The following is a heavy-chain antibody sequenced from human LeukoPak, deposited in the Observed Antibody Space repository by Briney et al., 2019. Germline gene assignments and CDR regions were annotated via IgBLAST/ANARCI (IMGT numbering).Heavy chain of an antibody. CDR1: GFLFSDYS. V-gene: IGHV3-21*01. CDR3: TRDRDLGVGNWFDP. CDR2: ISSGRNYI. D-gene: IGHD3-3*01. Sequence: GGSLRLSCAASGFLFSDYSLNWVRQAPGKGLEWVASISSGRNYIYYADSVKGRFTISRGNAKNALYLQMSSLRAEDTAVYFCTRDRDLGVGNWFDPWGQGTLVTVSS. J-gene: IGHJ5*02.